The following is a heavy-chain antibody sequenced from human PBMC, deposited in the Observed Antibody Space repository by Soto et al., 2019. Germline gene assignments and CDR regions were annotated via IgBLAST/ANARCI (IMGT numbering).Heavy chain of an antibody. CDR1: GHSFTSYW. Sequence: GESLKISCKGFGHSFTSYWIGWVRQMPGKGLEWMGIIYPGDSDTRYSPSFQGQVTISADKSISTAYLQWSSLKASDTAMYYCASPGSTSDWDDAFDIWGQGTMVTVSS. CDR3: ASPGSTSDWDDAFDI. D-gene: IGHD2-2*01. J-gene: IGHJ3*02. CDR2: IYPGDSDT. V-gene: IGHV5-51*01.